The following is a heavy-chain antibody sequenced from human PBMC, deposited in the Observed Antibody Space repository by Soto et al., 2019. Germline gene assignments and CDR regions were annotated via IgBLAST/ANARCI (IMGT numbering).Heavy chain of an antibody. J-gene: IGHJ4*02. CDR3: ACDSSRWGPQWLHFDH. CDR2: IIPVFNTT. CDR1: GGTSTSDT. D-gene: IGHD5-12*01. V-gene: IGHV1-69*01. Sequence: QLHLVQSGAEVKKPGSSVKVSCKASGGTSTSDTISWVRQAPGQGLEWLGGIIPVFNTTTYAEKFRDRITFIADDSTRTVYMEVNSLRSDDTAVYFCACDSSRWGPQWLHFDHWGQGSLVTVSS.